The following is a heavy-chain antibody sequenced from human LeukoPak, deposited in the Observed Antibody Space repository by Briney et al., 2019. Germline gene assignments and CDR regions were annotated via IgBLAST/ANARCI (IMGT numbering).Heavy chain of an antibody. Sequence: NPSETLSLTCTVSGGSISSYYWSWIRQPAGKGLEWIGRIYSIGSTNYNPSLKSRVTMSVDTSKNQFSLKLSSVTAADTAVYYCARHTKSSFDYWGQGTLVTVSS. V-gene: IGHV4-4*07. CDR3: ARHTKSSFDY. CDR2: IYSIGST. D-gene: IGHD1-26*01. CDR1: GGSISSYY. J-gene: IGHJ4*02.